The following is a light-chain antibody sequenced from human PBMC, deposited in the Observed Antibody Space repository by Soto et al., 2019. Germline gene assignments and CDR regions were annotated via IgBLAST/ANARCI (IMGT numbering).Light chain of an antibody. CDR2: DAS. V-gene: IGKV3-11*01. J-gene: IGKJ4*01. CDR3: QQGCDWRLT. Sequence: EIVLTQSPATLSLSPGERATLSCRASQSLSGQLAWYQQKPGQAPRLLIYDASNRATGIPARFSGSGSATDFTLTISSLEPEDFAVYFCQQGCDWRLTFAGGTKVDIK. CDR1: QSLSGQ.